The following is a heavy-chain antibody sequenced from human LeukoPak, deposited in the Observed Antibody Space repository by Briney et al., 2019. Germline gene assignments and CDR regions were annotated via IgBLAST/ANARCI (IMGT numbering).Heavy chain of an antibody. CDR3: ARVVPPLYYFDY. D-gene: IGHD3-10*01. V-gene: IGHV3-7*01. J-gene: IGHJ4*02. Sequence: GGSLRLSCAASGFRFSDYWMTWVRQAPGKGLEWVANIKQDGSEKYYVDSVKGRFTISRDNAKNSLYLQMNSLRAEDTAVYYCARVVPPLYYFDYWGQGTLVTVSS. CDR1: GFRFSDYW. CDR2: IKQDGSEK.